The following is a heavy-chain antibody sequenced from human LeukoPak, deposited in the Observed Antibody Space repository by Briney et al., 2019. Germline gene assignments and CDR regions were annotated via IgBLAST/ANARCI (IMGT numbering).Heavy chain of an antibody. V-gene: IGHV4-39*01. CDR1: GHFLTSNYY. CDR2: IHYPSHT. D-gene: IGHD1-26*01. Sequence: SQTLSLTCPVSGHFLTSNYYWAWIRLAPGKGLEWIGTIHYPSHTILSPSLKSRITLHAHTSNHQLSCKLTSLPDTHTAIYYRGRLGVGSTREYSWGQGTLVTVSS. CDR3: GRLGVGSTREYS. J-gene: IGHJ4*02.